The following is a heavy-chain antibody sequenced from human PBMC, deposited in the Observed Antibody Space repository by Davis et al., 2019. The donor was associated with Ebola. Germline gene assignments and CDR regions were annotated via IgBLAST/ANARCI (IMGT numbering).Heavy chain of an antibody. CDR3: ATDVVGATPFDY. V-gene: IGHV1-18*01. D-gene: IGHD1-26*01. CDR1: GGTFTSDG. CDR2: ISAYSGHT. J-gene: IGHJ4*02. Sequence: ASVKVSCKASGGTFTSDGLCWVRQAPGQGLEWMGWISAYSGHTNYAQKFQDRVTMTTDTSTSTAYMELSSLRSEDTAVYYCATDVVGATPFDYWGQGTLVTVSS.